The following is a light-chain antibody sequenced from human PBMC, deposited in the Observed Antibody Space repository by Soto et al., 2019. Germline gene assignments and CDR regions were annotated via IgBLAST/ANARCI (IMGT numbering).Light chain of an antibody. Sequence: QSVLTQPPSASGTPGQRVTMSCSGSNSNIGRNPVNWYQQLPGTAPKVLISSTNQRPSGVPDRFSGSKSGTSASLAITGLQAEDEADYYCQAYDYSLTASVFGGGTKLTVL. CDR3: QAYDYSLTASV. V-gene: IGLV1-44*01. CDR1: NSNIGRNP. J-gene: IGLJ3*02. CDR2: STN.